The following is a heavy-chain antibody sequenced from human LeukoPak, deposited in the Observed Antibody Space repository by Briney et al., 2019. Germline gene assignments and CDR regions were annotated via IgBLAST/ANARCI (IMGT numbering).Heavy chain of an antibody. Sequence: GGSLRLSCAASGFTFRSYWMHWVRQAPGKGLVWVSRINSDGSSTNYADSVKGRFTISRDNAKNTLYLQMNSLRAEDTAVYYCARAPYYDFWSGYPPDYWGRGTLVTVSS. CDR3: ARAPYYDFWSGYPPDY. CDR1: GFTFRSYW. D-gene: IGHD3-3*01. V-gene: IGHV3-74*01. CDR2: INSDGSST. J-gene: IGHJ4*02.